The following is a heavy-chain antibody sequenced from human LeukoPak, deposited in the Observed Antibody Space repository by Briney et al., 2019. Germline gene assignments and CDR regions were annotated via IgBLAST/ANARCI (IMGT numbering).Heavy chain of an antibody. CDR3: ARDPLESAYYHYYYYGMDV. J-gene: IGHJ6*02. Sequence: GRSLRLSSAASGFKFSSYGMHWVRQAPGKGLEWVAIIWYDGSNKYYADSVKGRFIISRDNSKNTLYLQMNSLRAEDTAVYYCARDPLESAYYHYYYYGMDVWGQGTTVTVSS. CDR1: GFKFSSYG. D-gene: IGHD3-22*01. V-gene: IGHV3-33*01. CDR2: IWYDGSNK.